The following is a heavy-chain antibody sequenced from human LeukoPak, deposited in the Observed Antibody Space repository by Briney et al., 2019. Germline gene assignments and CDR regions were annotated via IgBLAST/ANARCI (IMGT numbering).Heavy chain of an antibody. V-gene: IGHV3-23*01. Sequence: GGSLRLSCAASGFTFSSYGMTWVRQAPGKGLEWVSAISGSGGSTYYADSVKGRFNISRDNSKNTLYLQMNSLRAEDTAVYYCAKLRDTYYYDSSGPFDYWGQGTLVTVSS. J-gene: IGHJ4*02. CDR1: GFTFSSYG. D-gene: IGHD3-22*01. CDR3: AKLRDTYYYDSSGPFDY. CDR2: ISGSGGST.